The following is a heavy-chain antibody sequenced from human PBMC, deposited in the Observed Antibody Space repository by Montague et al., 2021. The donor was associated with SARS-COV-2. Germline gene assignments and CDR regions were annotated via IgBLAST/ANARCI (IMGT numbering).Heavy chain of an antibody. J-gene: IGHJ4*02. CDR1: GGSISSSVYP. D-gene: IGHD1-26*01. CDR3: ARPESSGFQFEY. Sequence: SETLSLTCTVSGGSISSSVYPWAWIRQPPGKGLEWIGCIYHTGSTYYNPSLKSRATLSVDTSKNRFSLRPHSVTAADTAVYFCARPESSGFQFEYWGQGNLVAVSS. CDR2: IYHTGST. V-gene: IGHV4-39*01.